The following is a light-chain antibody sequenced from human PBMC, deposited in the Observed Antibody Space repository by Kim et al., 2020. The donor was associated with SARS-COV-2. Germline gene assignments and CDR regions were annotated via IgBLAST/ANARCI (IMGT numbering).Light chain of an antibody. CDR2: GAS. CDR1: QSVSSSY. V-gene: IGKV3D-7*01. J-gene: IGKJ2*01. CDR3: QQDYNFT. Sequence: PGERVTLSCRASQSVSSSYLTWYQQNPCQAPRLLIYGASTRATSIPARFSGSGSGTDFTLTISSLQPEDFAVYYCQQDYNFTFGQGTKLEI.